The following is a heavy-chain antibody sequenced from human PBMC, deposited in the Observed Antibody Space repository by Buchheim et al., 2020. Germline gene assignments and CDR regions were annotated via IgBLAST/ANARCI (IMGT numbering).Heavy chain of an antibody. CDR3: ARNYDSGDYDLGH. CDR2: IYFDDSDT. CDR1: RYTFNGHW. Sequence: EVQLVQSGAEVKKPGESLKISCKASRYTFNGHWIGWVRQMPGKGLEWMGIIYFDDSDTRYSPSFQGHITISADKSITTVFLQWNRLKASDTAMYYCARNYDSGDYDLGHWGQGTL. J-gene: IGHJ4*02. V-gene: IGHV5-51*01. D-gene: IGHD4-17*01.